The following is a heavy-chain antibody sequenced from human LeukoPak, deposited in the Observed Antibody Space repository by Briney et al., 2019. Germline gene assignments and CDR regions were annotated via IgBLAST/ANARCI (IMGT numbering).Heavy chain of an antibody. Sequence: SETLSLTCTVSGGSISNSYYYWGWTRQPPGEALEWIGSIYYSGTTYYKPSLKSRVTISVDTSKNQFSLRLSSVTAADTAVYYCASLAVAGLSEGYWGQGTLVIVSS. D-gene: IGHD6-19*01. V-gene: IGHV4-39*01. CDR1: GGSISNSYYY. CDR3: ASLAVAGLSEGY. J-gene: IGHJ4*02. CDR2: IYYSGTT.